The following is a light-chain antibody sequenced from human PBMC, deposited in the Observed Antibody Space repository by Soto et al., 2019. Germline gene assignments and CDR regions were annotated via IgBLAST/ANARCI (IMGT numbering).Light chain of an antibody. Sequence: IVLAESLGTLSLSPGERATLSCRASQSVSNNYLAWYQQKPGQAPRLLIYGASSRATGIPDRFSGSGSGTDFTLTISSLQPDDFATYYCQHYNSYSEAFGQGTKVDI. V-gene: IGKV3-20*01. CDR1: QSVSNNY. J-gene: IGKJ1*01. CDR3: QHYNSYSEA. CDR2: GAS.